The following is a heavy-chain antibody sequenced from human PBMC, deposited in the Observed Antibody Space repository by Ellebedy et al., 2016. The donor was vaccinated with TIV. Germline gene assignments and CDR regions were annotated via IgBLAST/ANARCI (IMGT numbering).Heavy chain of an antibody. CDR2: IYYSGTT. CDR1: GGSLTNHF. J-gene: IGHJ5*02. V-gene: IGHV4-59*11. CDR3: ARDLAGGSGRFDP. Sequence: MPSETLSLTCTVSGGSLTNHFWSWNRQPPGKGLEWIPSIYYSGTTNYNPPLKSRVIISVDTSKNQFSLKLNSVTAADTAVYYCARDLAGGSGRFDPWGQGTLVTVSS. D-gene: IGHD3-10*01.